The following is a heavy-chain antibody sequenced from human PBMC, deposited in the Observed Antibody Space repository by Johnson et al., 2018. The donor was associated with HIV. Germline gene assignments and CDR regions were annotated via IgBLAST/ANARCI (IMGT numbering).Heavy chain of an antibody. J-gene: IGHJ3*02. D-gene: IGHD6-19*01. Sequence: VYLVESGGGLVQPGGSLRLSCAASGFTFSSYAMSWVRQAPGKGLEWVSAISGSGGSTYYADSVKGRFTISRDNAKHSVYLQMNSLRAEDTALYYRARDLLYSSGWYGTDAFDIWGQGTMVTVSS. V-gene: IGHV3-23*04. CDR1: GFTFSSYA. CDR2: ISGSGGST. CDR3: ARDLLYSSGWYGTDAFDI.